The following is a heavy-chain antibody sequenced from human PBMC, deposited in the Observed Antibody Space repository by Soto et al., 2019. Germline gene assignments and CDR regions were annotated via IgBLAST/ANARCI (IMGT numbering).Heavy chain of an antibody. J-gene: IGHJ4*02. CDR3: ARLHDYSNYEPSVQVDY. V-gene: IGHV1-69*13. D-gene: IGHD4-4*01. Sequence: SVKVSCKASGGTFSSYAISWVRQAPGQGLEWMGGIIPILGTANYAQKFQGRVTITADESTSTAYMELSSLRSEDTAVYYCARLHDYSNYEPSVQVDYWGQGTLVTVSS. CDR2: IIPILGTA. CDR1: GGTFSSYA.